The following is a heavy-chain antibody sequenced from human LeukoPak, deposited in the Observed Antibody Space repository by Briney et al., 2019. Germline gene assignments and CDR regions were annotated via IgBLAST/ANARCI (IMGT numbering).Heavy chain of an antibody. CDR3: ARVFSGSGSYYNAAPFDY. CDR2: INHSGST. D-gene: IGHD3-10*01. J-gene: IGHJ4*02. CDR1: GGSFSGYY. V-gene: IGHV4-34*01. Sequence: SETLSLTCAVSGGSFSGYYWSWIRQPPGKGLEWIGEINHSGSTNYNPSLKSRVTISVDTSKNQFSLKLSSVTAADTAVYYCARVFSGSGSYYNAAPFDYWGQGTLITVSS.